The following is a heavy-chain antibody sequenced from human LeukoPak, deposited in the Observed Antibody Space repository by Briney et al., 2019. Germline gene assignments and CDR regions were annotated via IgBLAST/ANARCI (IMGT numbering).Heavy chain of an antibody. V-gene: IGHV1-69*04. CDR2: IIPILGIA. CDR1: GGTFSSYA. CDR3: ARGPSFGVVINPFDY. J-gene: IGHJ4*02. Sequence: ASVKVSCKASGGTFSSYAISWVRQAPGQGLEWMGRIIPILGIANYAQKFQGRVTITADKSTSTAYMELSSLRSEDTAVYYCARGPSFGVVINPFDYWGQGTLVTVSS. D-gene: IGHD3-3*01.